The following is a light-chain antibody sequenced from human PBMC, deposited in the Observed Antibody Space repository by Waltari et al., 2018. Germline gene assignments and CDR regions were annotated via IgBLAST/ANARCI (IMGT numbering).Light chain of an antibody. J-gene: IGKJ4*01. CDR2: DIT. Sequence: DVVLTQSPLFLAVTPGQSVSISCKSSQSLLYSGGNTFLTWFHPRPGQSPRRLIYDITSRASGVPARFSGSGSGTNFTLNIAGVEADDAGVYFCVQGTHWVTFGGGT. CDR1: QSLLYSGGNTF. CDR3: VQGTHWVT. V-gene: IGKV2-30*01.